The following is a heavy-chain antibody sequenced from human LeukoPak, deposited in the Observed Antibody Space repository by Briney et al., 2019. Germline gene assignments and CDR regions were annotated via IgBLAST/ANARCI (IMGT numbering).Heavy chain of an antibody. CDR3: AKARSWYYFDY. J-gene: IGHJ4*02. D-gene: IGHD6-13*01. CDR2: ISGSGSNT. CDR1: GFTFSSYA. V-gene: IGHV3-23*01. Sequence: GGSLRLSCAASGFTFSSYAMSWVRQAPGKGLEWVSDISGSGSNTYYADSVKGRFTISRDNSKNTLYLQMNSLRAEDTAVYYCAKARSWYYFDYWGQGTLVTVSS.